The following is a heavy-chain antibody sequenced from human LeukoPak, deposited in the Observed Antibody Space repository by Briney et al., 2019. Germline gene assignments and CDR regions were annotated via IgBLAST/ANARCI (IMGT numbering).Heavy chain of an antibody. J-gene: IGHJ4*02. CDR1: GVSISSGDYY. CDR3: AREDVDSSGYYSDY. CDR2: TYYSGST. D-gene: IGHD3-22*01. V-gene: IGHV4-30-4*08. Sequence: SETLSLTCTVSGVSISSGDYYWSWIRQPPGKGLEWIGYTYYSGSTYYNPSLKSRVTISVDTSKNQFSLKLSSVTAADTAVYYCAREDVDSSGYYSDYWGQGTLVTVSS.